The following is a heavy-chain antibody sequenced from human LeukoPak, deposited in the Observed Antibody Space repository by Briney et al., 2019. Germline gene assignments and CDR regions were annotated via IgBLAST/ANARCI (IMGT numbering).Heavy chain of an antibody. CDR2: ISAYNGNT. V-gene: IGHV1-18*01. CDR1: GYTFTSYG. J-gene: IGHJ4*02. CDR3: ATDRRYYYDSSGYAFDY. Sequence: ASVKVSCKASGYTFTSYGISWVRQAPGQGLEWMGWISAYNGNTNYAQKFQGRVTMTEDTSTDTAYMELSSLRSEDTAVYYCATDRRYYYDSSGYAFDYWGQGTLVTVSS. D-gene: IGHD3-22*01.